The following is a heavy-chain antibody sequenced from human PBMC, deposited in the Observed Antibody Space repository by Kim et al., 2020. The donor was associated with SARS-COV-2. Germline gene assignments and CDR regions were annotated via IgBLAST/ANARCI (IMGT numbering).Heavy chain of an antibody. CDR1: GGSISSYY. J-gene: IGHJ3*02. V-gene: IGHV4-59*01. Sequence: SETLSLTCTVSGGSISSYYWSWIRQPPGKGLEWIGYIYYSGSTNYNPSLKSRVTISVDTSKNQFSLKLSSVTAADTAVYYCARALNYYYDSSGYYAFDAFDIWGQGTMVTVSS. CDR3: ARALNYYYDSSGYYAFDAFDI. D-gene: IGHD3-22*01. CDR2: IYYSGST.